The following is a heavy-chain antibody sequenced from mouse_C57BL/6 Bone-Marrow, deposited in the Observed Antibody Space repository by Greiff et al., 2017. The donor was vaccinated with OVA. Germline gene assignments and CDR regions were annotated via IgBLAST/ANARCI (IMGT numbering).Heavy chain of an antibody. D-gene: IGHD2-4*01. J-gene: IGHJ3*01. V-gene: IGHV1-19*01. CDR1: GYTFTDYY. Sequence: VHVKQSGPVLVKPGASVKMSCKASGYTFTDYYMNWVKQSHGKSLEWIGVINPYNGGTSYNQKFKGKATLTVDKSSSTAYMELNSLTSEDSAVYYCARGDDYDVWFAYWGQGTLVTVSA. CDR2: INPYNGGT. CDR3: ARGDDYDVWFAY.